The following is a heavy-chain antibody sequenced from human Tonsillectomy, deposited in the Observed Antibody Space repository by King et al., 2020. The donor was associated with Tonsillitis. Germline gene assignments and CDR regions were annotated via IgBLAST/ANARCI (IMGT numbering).Heavy chain of an antibody. D-gene: IGHD3-22*01. CDR3: STLTRLLPHGAFDV. Sequence: QLVQSGAEVKKPGESLKISCQGSAYSFTDHWIGWVRQMPGKGLEWMGIIYPGDSDIKYRPSFQGQVTISADKSISTAYLHWSSLKASDTAVYYCSTLTRLLPHGAFDVWGQGTMVTVSS. CDR2: IYPGDSDI. J-gene: IGHJ3*01. CDR1: AYSFTDHW. V-gene: IGHV5-51*01.